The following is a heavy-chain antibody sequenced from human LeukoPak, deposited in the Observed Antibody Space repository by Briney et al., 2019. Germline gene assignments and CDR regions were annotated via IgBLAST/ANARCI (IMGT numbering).Heavy chain of an antibody. Sequence: SETLSLTCTVSGGPISSYYWSWIRQPPGKGLEWIGYIYYSGSTNYNPSLKSRVTISVDTSKNQFSLKPSSVTAADTAVYYCASGARRAYSSGWYYFDYWGQGTLVTVSS. CDR2: IYYSGST. V-gene: IGHV4-59*01. J-gene: IGHJ4*02. CDR3: ASGARRAYSSGWYYFDY. D-gene: IGHD6-19*01. CDR1: GGPISSYY.